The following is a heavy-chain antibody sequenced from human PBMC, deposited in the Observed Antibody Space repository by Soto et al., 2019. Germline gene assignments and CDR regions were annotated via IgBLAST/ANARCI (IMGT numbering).Heavy chain of an antibody. D-gene: IGHD6-19*01. CDR1: GFTFSGYG. CDR3: AKDGIAVADTNWFDP. Sequence: GGSLRLSCAASGFTFSGYGMHWVRQAPGKGLEWVAVISYDGSNKYYADSVKGRFTISRDNSKNTLYLQMNSLRAEDTAVYYCAKDGIAVADTNWFDPWGQGTLVTVSS. J-gene: IGHJ5*02. CDR2: ISYDGSNK. V-gene: IGHV3-30*18.